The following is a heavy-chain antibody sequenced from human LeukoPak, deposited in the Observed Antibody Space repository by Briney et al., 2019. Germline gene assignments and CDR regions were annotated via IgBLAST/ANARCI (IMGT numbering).Heavy chain of an antibody. J-gene: IGHJ4*02. V-gene: IGHV1-69*04. CDR2: IIPTSGIV. CDR3: ARDAHYDSSGYYAY. Sequence: ASVKVSCKASGGTFSSYAITWVRQAPGQGLEWMGRIIPTSGIVNYAQKFQGRVTITADKPTTTAYMELSSLRSEDTAVYYCARDAHYDSSGYYAYWGQGTLVTVSS. CDR1: GGTFSSYA. D-gene: IGHD3-22*01.